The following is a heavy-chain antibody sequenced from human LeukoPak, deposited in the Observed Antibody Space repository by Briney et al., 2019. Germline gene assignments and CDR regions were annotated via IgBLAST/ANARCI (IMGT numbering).Heavy chain of an antibody. Sequence: GGSLRLSCVVAGLTFDDYAMHWVRQAPGKGLEWVSGISWNSDNIGYADSVKGRFTISRDNAKNSLYLQMNSLRAEDTALYYCAKWGAVAGADRGRGFDYWGQGTLVTVSS. D-gene: IGHD6-19*01. CDR3: AKWGAVAGADRGRGFDY. V-gene: IGHV3-9*01. J-gene: IGHJ4*02. CDR2: ISWNSDNI. CDR1: GLTFDDYA.